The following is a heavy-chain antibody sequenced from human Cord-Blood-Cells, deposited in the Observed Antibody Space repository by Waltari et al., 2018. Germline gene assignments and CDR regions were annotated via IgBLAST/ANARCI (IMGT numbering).Heavy chain of an antibody. V-gene: IGHV4-4*02. D-gene: IGHD2-2*01. CDR2: IYHSGST. J-gene: IGHJ3*02. CDR3: ARDRYCSSTSCYWTDAFDI. CDR1: GGSISSSNW. Sequence: QVQLQESGPGLVKPSGTLSLTCAVSGGSISSSNWWSWVRPPPGKGLEWIGEIYHSGSTNYNPSLKSRVTISVDKSKNQFSLKLSSVTAADTAVYYCARDRYCSSTSCYWTDAFDIWGQGTMVTVSS.